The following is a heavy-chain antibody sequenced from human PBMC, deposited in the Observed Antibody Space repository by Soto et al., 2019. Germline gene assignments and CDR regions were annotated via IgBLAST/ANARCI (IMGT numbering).Heavy chain of an antibody. CDR1: GGSFSGYY. CDR3: ARGPIQLWPLDY. J-gene: IGHJ4*02. V-gene: IGHV4-34*01. CDR2: INHSGST. Sequence: SETLSLTCAVYGGSFSGYYWSWIRQPPGKGLEWIGEINHSGSTNYNPSLKSRVTISVDTSKNQFSLKLSPVTAADTAVYYCARGPIQLWPLDYWGQGTLVTVSS. D-gene: IGHD5-18*01.